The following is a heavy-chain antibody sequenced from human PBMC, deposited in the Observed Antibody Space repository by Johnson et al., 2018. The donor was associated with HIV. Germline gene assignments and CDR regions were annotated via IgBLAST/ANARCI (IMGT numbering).Heavy chain of an antibody. Sequence: VQLVESGGGVVRPGGSLRLSCAASGFIFDDYGMSWVRQAPGKGLEWVSGINWNGGSTGYADSVKGRFTISRDNAKNSLYLQMNSLGAEDTAVYYCARGLERWLVRGDAFDIWGQGTVVTVSS. CDR2: INWNGGST. J-gene: IGHJ3*02. D-gene: IGHD6-19*01. CDR1: GFIFDDYG. CDR3: ARGLERWLVRGDAFDI. V-gene: IGHV3-20*04.